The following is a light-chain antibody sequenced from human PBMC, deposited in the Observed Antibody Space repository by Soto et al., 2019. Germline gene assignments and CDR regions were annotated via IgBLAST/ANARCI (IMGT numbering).Light chain of an antibody. CDR1: QNISSN. CDR2: GAS. CDR3: QHWTDYSWT. Sequence: EIVMTQSPATLSVSPGERATLSCRASQNISSNLAWYQQKPGQAPRVLIDGASTRATGIPARFSGSGSGTEFTLTISSLQSEDFATYYCQHWTDYSWTFGQGTKVEVK. V-gene: IGKV3-15*01. J-gene: IGKJ1*01.